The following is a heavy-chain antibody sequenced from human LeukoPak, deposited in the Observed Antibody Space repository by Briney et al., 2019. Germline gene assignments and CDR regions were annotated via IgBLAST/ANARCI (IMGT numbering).Heavy chain of an antibody. Sequence: ASVKVSCKASGYTFTSYYMHWVRQAPGQGLEWMGIINPSGGSTSYAQKFRGRVTMTRDTSTSTVYMELSSLRSEDTAVYYCARELPDGAALDYWGQGTLVTVSS. J-gene: IGHJ4*02. D-gene: IGHD6-13*01. V-gene: IGHV1-46*01. CDR3: ARELPDGAALDY. CDR2: INPSGGST. CDR1: GYTFTSYY.